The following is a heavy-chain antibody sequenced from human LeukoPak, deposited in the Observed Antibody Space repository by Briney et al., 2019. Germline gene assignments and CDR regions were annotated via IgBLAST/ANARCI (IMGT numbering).Heavy chain of an antibody. CDR1: GFTFTNSW. D-gene: IGHD3-16*01. Sequence: AGGSLRLSCAASGFTFTNSWMAWVRQAPGKGLEWVSAINGSGVITYYTDSVKDRFTISRDNSKNTVYLQMNSLRAEDTAIYYCAKDSSQGGDYFDYWGQGTLVTVSS. CDR3: AKDSSQGGDYFDY. J-gene: IGHJ4*02. V-gene: IGHV3-23*01. CDR2: INGSGVIT.